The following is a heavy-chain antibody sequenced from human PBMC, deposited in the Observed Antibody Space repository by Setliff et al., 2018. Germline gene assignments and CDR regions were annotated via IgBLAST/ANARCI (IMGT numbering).Heavy chain of an antibody. CDR1: GFTFDDYG. CDR2: LSWRGDNI. D-gene: IGHD6-13*01. J-gene: IGHJ4*02. Sequence: GGSLRLSCLASGFTFDDYGMSWVRQAPGKGLEWVSGLSWRGDNIVYADSGKGRFTISRDNGKNSLYLQMTSLRAEDTALYYCARGRPLYSSPVDYWGQRALVTVCS. CDR3: ARGRPLYSSPVDY. V-gene: IGHV3-20*04.